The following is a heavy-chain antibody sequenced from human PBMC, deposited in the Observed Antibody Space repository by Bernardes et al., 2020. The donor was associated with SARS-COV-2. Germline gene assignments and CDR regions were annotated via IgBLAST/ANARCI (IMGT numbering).Heavy chain of an antibody. J-gene: IGHJ5*02. CDR1: GGSISSYY. D-gene: IGHD3-22*01. V-gene: IGHV4-4*07. Sequence: SETLSLTCTVSGGSISSYYWSWIRQPAGKGVSWIGRIYTSGRTHSNPSLKSRVTMSVDTSKNQFSLKLSSVTAADTAVYYCARERYSDSSGYSHGWFDPWGQGTLVTVSS. CDR2: IYTSGRT. CDR3: ARERYSDSSGYSHGWFDP.